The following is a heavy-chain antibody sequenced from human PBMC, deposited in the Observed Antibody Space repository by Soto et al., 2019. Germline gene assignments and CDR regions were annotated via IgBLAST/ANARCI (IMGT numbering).Heavy chain of an antibody. D-gene: IGHD2-2*01. V-gene: IGHV3-30*18. J-gene: IGHJ3*02. CDR2: ISYDGSNK. CDR1: GFTFSSYG. Sequence: QVQLVESGGGVVQPGRSLRLSCAASGFTFSSYGMHWVRQAPGKGLEWVAVISYDGSNKYYADSVKGRFTISRDNSKNTLYLQMNSLRAEDTAVYYCAKLVVVPAGGAPGDAFDIWGQGTMVTVSS. CDR3: AKLVVVPAGGAPGDAFDI.